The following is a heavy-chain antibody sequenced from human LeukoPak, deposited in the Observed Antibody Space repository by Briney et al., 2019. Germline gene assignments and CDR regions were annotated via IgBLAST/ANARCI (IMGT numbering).Heavy chain of an antibody. CDR2: IYYSGST. V-gene: IGHV4-59*08. CDR3: ARRATVTTHMKDRYWYFDL. Sequence: SETLSLTCTVSGGSISSYYWSWIRQPPGKGLEWIGYIYYSGSTNYNPSLKSRVTISVDTSKNQFSLKLSSVTAADTAVYYCARRATVTTHMKDRYWYFDLWGRGTLVTVSS. D-gene: IGHD4-17*01. J-gene: IGHJ2*01. CDR1: GGSISSYY.